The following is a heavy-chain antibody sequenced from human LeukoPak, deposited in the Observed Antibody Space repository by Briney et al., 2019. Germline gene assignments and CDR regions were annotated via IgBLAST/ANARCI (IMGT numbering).Heavy chain of an antibody. V-gene: IGHV4-4*02. D-gene: IGHD1-1*01. Sequence: SGTLSLTCAVSGGSISSSNWWNWVRQPPGKGLEWIGEIYHSGSTNYNPSLKSRVTISVDKSKNQFSLKLSSVTAADTAVYYCARHAVEAASRWFDPWGQGTLVTVSS. CDR2: IYHSGST. J-gene: IGHJ5*02. CDR3: ARHAVEAASRWFDP. CDR1: GGSISSSNW.